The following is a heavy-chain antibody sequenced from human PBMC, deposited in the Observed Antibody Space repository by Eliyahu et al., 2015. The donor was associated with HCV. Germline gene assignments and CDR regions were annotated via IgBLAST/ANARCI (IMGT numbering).Heavy chain of an antibody. CDR2: ISGSGGNT. CDR3: AKGLLLTGVDAFDI. CDR1: GFTFXSFA. D-gene: IGHD2-15*01. Sequence: EVQLLESGXGLVQPGGSLRLSCAASGFTFXSFAMXWLRQAPGXGLEWVXTISGSGGNTFCPDSVKGRFTISRDNSMNTLYLQMNSLRAEDTAVYYCAKGLLLTGVDAFDIWGQGTMVTVSS. V-gene: IGHV3-23*01. J-gene: IGHJ3*02.